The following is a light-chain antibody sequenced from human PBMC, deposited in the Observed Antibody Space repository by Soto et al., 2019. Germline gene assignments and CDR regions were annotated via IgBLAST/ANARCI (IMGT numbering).Light chain of an antibody. CDR1: SSDVGVYNY. V-gene: IGLV2-14*01. CDR3: SSYTSSSTPVV. CDR2: DVS. J-gene: IGLJ2*01. Sequence: QSALTQPASVSGSPGQSITISCTGTSSDVGVYNYVSWYQQHPCKDPKLMISDVSNRHSGVSNRFSGSKSGNTASLTISGLQAEDEAYYYCSSYTSSSTPVVFGGGTKLTVL.